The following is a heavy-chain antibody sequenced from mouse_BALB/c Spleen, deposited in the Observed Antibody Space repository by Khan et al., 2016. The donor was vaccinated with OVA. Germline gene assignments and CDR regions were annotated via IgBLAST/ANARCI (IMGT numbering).Heavy chain of an antibody. Sequence: QVQLKESGTELARPGASVKMSCKASGYTFTSYTMHWVKQRPGQGLEWIGYINPSSGYTNYNQKFKDKATLTADKSSITAYMQLSSLTSEDSAIYDCAREGAYYRSDGWFAYWGQGTLVTVSA. CDR1: GYTFTSYT. V-gene: IGHV1-4*01. J-gene: IGHJ3*01. CDR2: INPSSGYT. CDR3: AREGAYYRSDGWFAY. D-gene: IGHD2-14*01.